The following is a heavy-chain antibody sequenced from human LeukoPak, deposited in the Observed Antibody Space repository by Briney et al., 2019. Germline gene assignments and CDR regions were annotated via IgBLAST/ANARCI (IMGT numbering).Heavy chain of an antibody. CDR2: ISGSSSTI. Sequence: GGSLRLSCAASGFTFSSHSMNWVRQAPGKGLEWVSYISGSSSTIYYADSVQGRFTISRDNAKNSLYLQMNSLRAEDTAIYYCAKRPVYQDYWGQGTLVTVSS. CDR3: AKRPVYQDY. CDR1: GFTFSSHS. J-gene: IGHJ4*02. V-gene: IGHV3-48*04. D-gene: IGHD2-2*01.